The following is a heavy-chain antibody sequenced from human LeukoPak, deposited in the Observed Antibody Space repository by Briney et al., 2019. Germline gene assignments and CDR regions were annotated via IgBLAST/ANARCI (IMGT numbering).Heavy chain of an antibody. D-gene: IGHD3-9*01. Sequence: PSQTLSLTCTVSGGSISSGDYYWSWIRQPPGKGLEWIGYIYYSGRTYYNPSLKSRVTISVDTSKNQFSLKLSSVTAADTAVYYCAREGFHYDILPGYYRVRAFDIWGQGTMVTVSS. CDR2: IYYSGRT. J-gene: IGHJ3*02. CDR3: AREGFHYDILPGYYRVRAFDI. CDR1: GGSISSGDYY. V-gene: IGHV4-30-4*01.